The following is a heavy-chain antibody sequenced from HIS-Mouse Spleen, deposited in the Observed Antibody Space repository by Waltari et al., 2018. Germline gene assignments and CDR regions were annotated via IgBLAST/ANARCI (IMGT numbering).Heavy chain of an antibody. CDR2: IYYSGST. Sequence: QLHVQGSGPGLVKPSETLSLTCTVSGGSISSSSYYCGCIRQPPGKGLGWIGSIYYSGSTYYNPSLKSQVTISVDTSKNQFSLKLSSVTAADTAVYYCARTVIAAQDWFDPWGQGTLVTVSS. CDR1: GGSISSSSYY. J-gene: IGHJ5*02. V-gene: IGHV4-39*07. D-gene: IGHD6-6*01. CDR3: ARTVIAAQDWFDP.